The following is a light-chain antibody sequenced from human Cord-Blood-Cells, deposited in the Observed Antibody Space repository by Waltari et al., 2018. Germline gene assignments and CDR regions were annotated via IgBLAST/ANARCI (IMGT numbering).Light chain of an antibody. V-gene: IGKV3-15*01. Sequence: EIVMTQSPATLSVSPGERATLSCRASQSVSSNLAWYQQKPGQDPRLLIYGASTRAHGIPAQFSGSGSGTEFTLTISSLQSEDFAVYYCQQYNNWPPWTFGQGTKVEIK. CDR1: QSVSSN. CDR2: GAS. J-gene: IGKJ1*01. CDR3: QQYNNWPPWT.